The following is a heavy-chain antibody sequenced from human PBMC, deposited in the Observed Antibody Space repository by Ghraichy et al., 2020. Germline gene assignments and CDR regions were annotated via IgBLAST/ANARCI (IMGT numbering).Heavy chain of an antibody. CDR3: ARFGALTIFGVVDYYYMGV. D-gene: IGHD3-3*01. CDR1: GFTFSSYR. CDR2: ISSSSTYM. J-gene: IGHJ6*03. Sequence: GGSLRLSCAASGFTFSSYRMTWVRQAPGKGLEWVSSISSSSTYMYYADSVKGRFAISRDNPKNSLYLQMHSLRAEDTAVYYCARFGALTIFGVVDYYYMGVWGKGTTVTVSS. V-gene: IGHV3-21*01.